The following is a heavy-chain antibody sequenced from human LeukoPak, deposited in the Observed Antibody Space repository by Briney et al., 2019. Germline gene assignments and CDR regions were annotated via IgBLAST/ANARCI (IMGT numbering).Heavy chain of an antibody. Sequence: MGWINPNSGGTNYAQKFQGRVAMTRDTSISTAYMELSRLRSDDTAVYYCARRRHGWFDPWGQGTLVTVSS. CDR2: INPNSGGT. J-gene: IGHJ5*02. V-gene: IGHV1-2*02. CDR3: ARRRHGWFDP.